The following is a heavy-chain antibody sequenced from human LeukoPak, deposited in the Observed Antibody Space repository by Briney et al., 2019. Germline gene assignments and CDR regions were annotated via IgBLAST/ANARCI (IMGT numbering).Heavy chain of an antibody. D-gene: IGHD3-10*01. Sequence: GGSLRLSCAASGFTVSNNYISWVRQAPGKGLEWVSLIYTSGSTYYADSVKGRFTISRDISKNTLYLQMNSLGAEDTAVYYCARVTTSGSYKFDNWGQGTLVTVSS. V-gene: IGHV3-53*01. J-gene: IGHJ4*02. CDR3: ARVTTSGSYKFDN. CDR1: GFTVSNNY. CDR2: IYTSGST.